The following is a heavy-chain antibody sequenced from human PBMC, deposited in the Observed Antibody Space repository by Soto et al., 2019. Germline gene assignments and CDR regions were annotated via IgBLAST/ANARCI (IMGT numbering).Heavy chain of an antibody. Sequence: SETLSLTCTVSGGSISSGDYYWSWIRQPPGKGLEWIGYIYYSGSTYYNPSLKSRVTISVDTSKNQFSLKLSSVTAADTAVYYCARARGARYFDYWGQGTLITVSS. CDR1: GGSISSGDYY. CDR2: IYYSGST. J-gene: IGHJ4*02. D-gene: IGHD2-15*01. V-gene: IGHV4-30-4*01. CDR3: ARARGARYFDY.